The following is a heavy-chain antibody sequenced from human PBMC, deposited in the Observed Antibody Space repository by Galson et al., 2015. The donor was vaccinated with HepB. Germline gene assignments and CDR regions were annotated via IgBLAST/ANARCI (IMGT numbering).Heavy chain of an antibody. J-gene: IGHJ6*02. CDR3: ARINGVYYYGMDV. CDR2: ISSSSSYI. CDR1: GFTFSSYS. D-gene: IGHD2-8*01. Sequence: SLRLSCAASGFTFSSYSMNWVRQAPGKGLEWVSSISSSSSYIYYADSVKGRFTISRDNAKNSLYLQMNSLRAEDTAMYYCARINGVYYYGMDVWGQGTTVTVSS. V-gene: IGHV3-21*01.